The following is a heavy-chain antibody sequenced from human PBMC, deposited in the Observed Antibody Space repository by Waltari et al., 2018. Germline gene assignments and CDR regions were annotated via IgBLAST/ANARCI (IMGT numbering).Heavy chain of an antibody. CDR3: ATYLRSSGSYSLIY. Sequence: QVQLVQSGAEVKQPGASVKVSCKASGYTFTAYYMHWVRQAPGQGLEWGGWMNPNSGGTNYAQKFQGRVTLPRDTSITTAYMELSSLRSDDTAVYYCATYLRSSGSYSLIYWGQGILVAVSS. J-gene: IGHJ4*02. D-gene: IGHD1-26*01. V-gene: IGHV1-2*02. CDR1: GYTFTAYY. CDR2: MNPNSGGT.